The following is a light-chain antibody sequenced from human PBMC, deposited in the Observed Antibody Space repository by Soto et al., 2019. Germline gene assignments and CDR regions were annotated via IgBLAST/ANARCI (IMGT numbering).Light chain of an antibody. CDR2: SNT. Sequence: QSVLTQPPSVSGAPGQRVTISCTGSSSNTGAGYDVHWYQQLPGTVPKLLIYSNTNRPSGVPDRFSGSKSGTSASLAITGLQAEDGADYYCQSYGCSLPVWVFGGGTKVTVL. V-gene: IGLV1-40*01. CDR3: QSYGCSLPVWV. CDR1: SSNTGAGYD. J-gene: IGLJ3*02.